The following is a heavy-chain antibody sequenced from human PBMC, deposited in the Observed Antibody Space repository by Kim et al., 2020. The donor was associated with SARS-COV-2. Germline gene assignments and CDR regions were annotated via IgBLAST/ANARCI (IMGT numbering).Heavy chain of an antibody. Sequence: GGSLRLSCAASGFTFSSFAMNWVRQAPGKGLEWVSAIPGSNSKTYYADSVRGRFTISRDNSKNTLYLQMDSLTAGDTAIYYCAKAGGKALWFGDVLESRYNFDFWGQGTLVTVS. V-gene: IGHV3-23*01. J-gene: IGHJ4*02. CDR1: GFTFSSFA. D-gene: IGHD3-10*01. CDR2: IPGSNSKT. CDR3: AKAGGKALWFGDVLESRYNFDF.